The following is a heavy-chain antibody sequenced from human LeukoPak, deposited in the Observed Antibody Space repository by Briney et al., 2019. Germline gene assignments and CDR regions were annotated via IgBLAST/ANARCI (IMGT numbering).Heavy chain of an antibody. CDR1: GFTFSSYG. J-gene: IGHJ5*02. Sequence: PGGSLRLSCAASGFTFSSYGMHWVRQAPGKGVEWVAVIWYEGTNKYYGDSVKGRFTISRDNSKNTLYLQMNSLRAEDTAMYYCARQGGLGSYATGSWFDPWGQGTLVTVSS. CDR3: ARQGGLGSYATGSWFDP. D-gene: IGHD1-26*01. V-gene: IGHV3-33*01. CDR2: IWYEGTNK.